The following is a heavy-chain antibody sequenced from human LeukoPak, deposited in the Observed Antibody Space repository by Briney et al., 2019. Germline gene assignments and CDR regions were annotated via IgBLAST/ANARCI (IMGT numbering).Heavy chain of an antibody. CDR3: ARGTRGYSYGSHYFDY. V-gene: IGHV4-38-2*02. CDR1: GGSISSYY. CDR2: IYHSGST. D-gene: IGHD5-18*01. Sequence: PSETLSLTCTVSGGSISSYYWGWIRQPPGKGLEWIGSIYHSGSTYYNPSLKSRVTISVDTSKNQFSLKLSSVTAADTAVYYCARGTRGYSYGSHYFDYWGQGTLVTVSS. J-gene: IGHJ4*02.